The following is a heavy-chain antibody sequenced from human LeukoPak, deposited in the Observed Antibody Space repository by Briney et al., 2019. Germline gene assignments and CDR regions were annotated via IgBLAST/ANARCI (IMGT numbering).Heavy chain of an antibody. D-gene: IGHD3-10*01. CDR3: ARDRSGSYPNWFDP. Sequence: GGSLRPSCAASGFTFSSYGMSWVRQAPGKGLEWVSAITGNGANTFYADSVKGRFTISRDNSKNTMYLQMNSLRAEDTALYYCARDRSGSYPNWFDPWGQGTLVTVSS. V-gene: IGHV3-23*01. CDR1: GFTFSSYG. J-gene: IGHJ5*02. CDR2: ITGNGANT.